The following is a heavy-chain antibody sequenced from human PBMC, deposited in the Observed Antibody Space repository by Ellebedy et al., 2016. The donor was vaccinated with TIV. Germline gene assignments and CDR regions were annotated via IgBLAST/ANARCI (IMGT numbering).Heavy chain of an antibody. D-gene: IGHD1-26*01. CDR3: ARDRGGSFPDY. V-gene: IGHV4-31*03. CDR1: GGSISSGGYH. Sequence: SETLSLXXTVSGGSISSGGYHWSWIRQHPERGLEWIGNIYYSGNTYYNSSLESRVTISIDTSKNQFSLKLNSVTAADTAVYYCARDRGGSFPDYWGQGTLVTVSS. CDR2: IYYSGNT. J-gene: IGHJ4*02.